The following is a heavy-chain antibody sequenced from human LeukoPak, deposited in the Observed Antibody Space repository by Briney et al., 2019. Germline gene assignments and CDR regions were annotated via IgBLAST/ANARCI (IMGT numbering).Heavy chain of an antibody. CDR2: VSAYNGNT. D-gene: IGHD4-17*01. J-gene: IGHJ4*02. V-gene: IGHV1-18*01. Sequence: ASVKVSCNASGYTFSGYGFSWVRQAPGQGLEWMGWVSAYNGNTKYAQNYQGRVTMPTDTSTSTAYMELKSLRSDDTAVYYCARGGGSYGDYSLWLGYWGQGTLVTVSS. CDR3: ARGGGSYGDYSLWLGY. CDR1: GYTFSGYG.